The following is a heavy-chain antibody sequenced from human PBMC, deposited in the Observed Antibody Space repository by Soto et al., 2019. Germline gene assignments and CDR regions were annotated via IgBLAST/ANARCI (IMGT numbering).Heavy chain of an antibody. Sequence: GGSLRLYCAASGFTFSSYAMSWVRQAPGKGLEWISAISGSGGSTYYADSVKGRFTISRDNSKNTLYLQMTSVRAEDTVVYYCSKDARSVDYGPYYFDYWGQGTLVTVSS. D-gene: IGHD3-10*01. J-gene: IGHJ4*02. V-gene: IGHV3-23*01. CDR1: GFTFSSYA. CDR2: ISGSGGST. CDR3: SKDARSVDYGPYYFDY.